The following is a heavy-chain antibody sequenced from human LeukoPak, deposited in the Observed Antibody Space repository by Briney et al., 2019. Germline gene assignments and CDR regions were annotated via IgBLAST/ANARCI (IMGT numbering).Heavy chain of an antibody. J-gene: IGHJ3*02. Sequence: GGSLRLSCAASGFTFSSYVMSWVRQAPGKGLEWVSTISGTGGSTYYADSVKGRFTVSRDTSKNTLYLQMNSLRAEDTAVYYCAKGSLRDAFDIWGQGTMVTVSS. CDR1: GFTFSSYV. D-gene: IGHD4-17*01. CDR2: ISGTGGST. V-gene: IGHV3-23*01. CDR3: AKGSLRDAFDI.